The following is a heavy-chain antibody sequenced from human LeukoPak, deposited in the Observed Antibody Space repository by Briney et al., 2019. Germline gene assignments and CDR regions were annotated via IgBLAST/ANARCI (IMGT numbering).Heavy chain of an antibody. Sequence: GESLKISCKGSGYSFTSDWIGWVRQMPGKGLEWMGIIYPGDSDTRYSPSSQGQVTISADKSISTAYLQWSSLKASDTAMYYCARSTYYYDSSGLGTWDYWGQGTLVTVSS. CDR2: IYPGDSDT. V-gene: IGHV5-51*01. D-gene: IGHD3-22*01. CDR3: ARSTYYYDSSGLGTWDY. CDR1: GYSFTSDW. J-gene: IGHJ4*02.